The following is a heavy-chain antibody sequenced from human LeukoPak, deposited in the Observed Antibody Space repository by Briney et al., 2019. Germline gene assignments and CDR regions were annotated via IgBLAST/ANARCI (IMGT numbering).Heavy chain of an antibody. J-gene: IGHJ4*02. V-gene: IGHV1-2*02. CDR3: AREIWYYSQ. CDR1: GYTFTYNY. Sequence: ASVKVSCKSSGYTFTYNYVHWVRQVPGQGLEWMGLMYPNDGNTYYAQKFQGRVTMTRDTSISTAYLDLSGLRSDDTAIYYCAREIWYYSQWGQGTLVTVSS. D-gene: IGHD2-8*01. CDR2: MYPNDGNT.